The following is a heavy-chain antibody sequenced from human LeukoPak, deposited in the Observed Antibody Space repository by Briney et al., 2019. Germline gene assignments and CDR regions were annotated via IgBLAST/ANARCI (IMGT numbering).Heavy chain of an antibody. Sequence: PSETLSLTFAVYGGSFSGYYWSWIRQPPGKGLEWIGEINHSGSTNYNPSLKSRVTISVDTSKNQFSLKLSSVTAADTPVYYCPRGYRIVVVPAAIDWFAPWGQGTLVTVSS. CDR2: INHSGST. D-gene: IGHD2-2*02. V-gene: IGHV4-34*01. CDR1: GGSFSGYY. J-gene: IGHJ5*02. CDR3: PRGYRIVVVPAAIDWFAP.